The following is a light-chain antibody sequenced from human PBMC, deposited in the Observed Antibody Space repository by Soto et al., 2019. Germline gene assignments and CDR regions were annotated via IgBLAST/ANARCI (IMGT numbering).Light chain of an antibody. CDR2: GAS. CDR3: QQYGTSPPWT. V-gene: IGKV3-20*01. Sequence: EIVLTQSPGTLSLSPGERATLSCRASQSVSSTYLAWYQQKPGQAPRLLIYGASSRATCIPDRFSGSGSGTDFTLTISRLEPEDFAVYYCQQYGTSPPWTFGRGTTVEIK. J-gene: IGKJ1*01. CDR1: QSVSSTY.